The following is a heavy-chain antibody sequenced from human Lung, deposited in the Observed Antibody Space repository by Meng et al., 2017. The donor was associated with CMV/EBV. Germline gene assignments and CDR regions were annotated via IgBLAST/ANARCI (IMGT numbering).Heavy chain of an antibody. J-gene: IGHJ4*02. V-gene: IGHV3-30*02. Sequence: VPRVASGGGVVERGGSRRLSWEAFGFTFTSYGMHWVRQAPGKGLEWVAFIRYDESDKYYGESVKGRFTISRDTSRNTLDLQMNSLRPEDTGAYYCAKDDPVLHQWGQGTLVTVSS. CDR1: GFTFTSYG. CDR3: AKDDPVLHQ. CDR2: IRYDESDK.